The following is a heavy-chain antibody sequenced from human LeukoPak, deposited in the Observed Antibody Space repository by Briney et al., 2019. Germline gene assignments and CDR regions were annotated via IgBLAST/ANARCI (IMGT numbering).Heavy chain of an antibody. Sequence: SETLSLTCAVYGGSFSGCYWSWIRQPPGKGLEWIGEINHSGSTNYNPSLKSRVTISVDTSKNQFSLKLSSVTAADTAVYYCARGGAGTLRQKSAFDIWGQGTMVTVSS. CDR1: GGSFSGCY. CDR2: INHSGST. V-gene: IGHV4-34*01. J-gene: IGHJ3*02. D-gene: IGHD6-13*01. CDR3: ARGGAGTLRQKSAFDI.